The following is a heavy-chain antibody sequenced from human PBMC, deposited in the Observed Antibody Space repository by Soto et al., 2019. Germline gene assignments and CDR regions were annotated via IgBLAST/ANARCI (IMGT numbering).Heavy chain of an antibody. V-gene: IGHV3-23*01. J-gene: IGHJ4*02. CDR1: GFIFSSYG. D-gene: IGHD1-26*01. Sequence: EVPLLESGGGLVQQGGSLRLSCAASGFIFSSYGMSWVRQAPGKGLEWVSAIGSSSGNTWYADSVKGRFTISRDNSKNTLYLQMNSLRVEDTAIYYCAKGPREPQGNWGQGTLVTVSS. CDR2: IGSSSGNT. CDR3: AKGPREPQGN.